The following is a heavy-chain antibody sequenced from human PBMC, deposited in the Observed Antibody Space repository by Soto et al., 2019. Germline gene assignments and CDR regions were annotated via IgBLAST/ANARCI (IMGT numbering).Heavy chain of an antibody. CDR1: GFTFSSYA. CDR3: AKALREPDYGDHGNFDY. J-gene: IGHJ4*02. D-gene: IGHD4-17*01. Sequence: GGSLRLSCAASGFTFSSYAMSWVRQAPGKGLEWVSAISGSGGSTYYADSVKGRFAISRDNSKNTLYLQMNSLRAEDTAVYYCAKALREPDYGDHGNFDYWGQGTLVTVSS. V-gene: IGHV3-23*01. CDR2: ISGSGGST.